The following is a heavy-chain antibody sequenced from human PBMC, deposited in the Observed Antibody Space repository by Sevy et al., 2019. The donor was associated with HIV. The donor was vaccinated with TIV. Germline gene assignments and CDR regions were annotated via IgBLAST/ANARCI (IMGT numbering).Heavy chain of an antibody. CDR1: GFTFSSYS. Sequence: GGSLRLSCAASGFTFSSYSMNWVRQAPGKGLEWVSSISSSSSYIYYADSVKGRFTISRDNAKNSLYLQMNSLRAEDTAVYYCARGKLGVGYSSGWRYFDLWGRGTLVTVSS. CDR3: ARGKLGVGYSSGWRYFDL. D-gene: IGHD6-19*01. V-gene: IGHV3-21*01. J-gene: IGHJ2*01. CDR2: ISSSSSYI.